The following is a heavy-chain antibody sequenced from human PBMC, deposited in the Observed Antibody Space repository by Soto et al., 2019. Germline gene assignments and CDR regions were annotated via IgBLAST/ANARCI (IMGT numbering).Heavy chain of an antibody. Sequence: QVQLVQSGAEVKKPGSSVKVSCKASGGTFSSYAISWVRQAPGQGLEWMGGIIPIFGTANYAQKIQGRVTMTADESTSTADMELSSLRSEDTAVYYWARGVGGSYRDWYFDLWGRGTLVTVSS. CDR3: ARGVGGSYRDWYFDL. J-gene: IGHJ2*01. V-gene: IGHV1-69*01. D-gene: IGHD1-26*01. CDR2: IIPIFGTA. CDR1: GGTFSSYA.